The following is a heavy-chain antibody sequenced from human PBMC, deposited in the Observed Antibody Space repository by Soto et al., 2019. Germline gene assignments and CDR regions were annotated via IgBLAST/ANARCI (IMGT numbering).Heavy chain of an antibody. CDR1: GFTFSSYS. CDR3: ARAQGGIVGALDY. D-gene: IGHD1-26*01. CDR2: ISSSSSYI. Sequence: EVQLVESGGGLVKPGGSLRLSCAASGFTFSSYSMNWVRQAPGKGLEWVSSISSSSSYIYYADSVKGRFTISRDNAKNSLYLQMNSLRAEDTAVYYCARAQGGIVGALDYWGQGTLVTVSS. J-gene: IGHJ4*02. V-gene: IGHV3-21*01.